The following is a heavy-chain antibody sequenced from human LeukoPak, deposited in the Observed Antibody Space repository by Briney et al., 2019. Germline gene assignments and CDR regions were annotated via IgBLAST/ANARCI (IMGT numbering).Heavy chain of an antibody. CDR2: INHSGST. CDR1: GGSFSGYY. CDR3: ARLSSSWYGVY. D-gene: IGHD6-13*01. J-gene: IGHJ4*02. Sequence: PSETLSLTCAVYGGSFSGYYWSWIRQPPGKGLEWIGEINHSGSTNYNPSLKSRVTISVDTSKNQFSLKLSSVTAADTAVYYCARLSSSWYGVYWGQGTLVTVSS. V-gene: IGHV4-34*01.